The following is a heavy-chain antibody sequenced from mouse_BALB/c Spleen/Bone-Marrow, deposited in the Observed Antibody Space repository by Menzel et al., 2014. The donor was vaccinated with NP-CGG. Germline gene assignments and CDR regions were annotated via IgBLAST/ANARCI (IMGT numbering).Heavy chain of an antibody. CDR2: INPYNGGT. CDR3: ARGNTVVAPYFDY. D-gene: IGHD1-1*01. J-gene: IGHJ2*01. Sequence: VQLQQPGPELVKPGASMEISCKASGYSFTGYTMNWVKQSHGKNLEWIGLINPYNGGTSYNQKFKGKATLTVDKSSSTAYTELLSLTSEDSAVYYCARGNTVVAPYFDYWGQGTTLTVSS. V-gene: IGHV1-18*01. CDR1: GYSFTGYT.